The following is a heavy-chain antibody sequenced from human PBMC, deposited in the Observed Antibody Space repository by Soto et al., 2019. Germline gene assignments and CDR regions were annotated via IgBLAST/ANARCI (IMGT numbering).Heavy chain of an antibody. Sequence: QVTLKESGPVLVKATETLTLTCTVSGFSLTTGRMGVSWIRQPPGKAPEWLAHIFSNAERSYKSFPQPRLTISDEASKGQVVLTMTDVGPVDTATYYCARLVADPYYYYYGLDVWGPGTTVTVSS. V-gene: IGHV2-26*01. CDR3: ARLVADPYYYYYGLDV. CDR1: GFSLTTGRMG. J-gene: IGHJ6*02. CDR2: IFSNAER.